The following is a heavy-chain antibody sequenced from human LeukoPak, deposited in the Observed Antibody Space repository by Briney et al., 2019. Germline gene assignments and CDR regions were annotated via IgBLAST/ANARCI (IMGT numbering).Heavy chain of an antibody. V-gene: IGHV4-4*02. D-gene: IGHD6-13*01. Sequence: SETLSLTCVVSGGSISTNNWWSWVRQPPGKGLEWIGEVYHTGGTNYNPSLKSRVTISLDTSKNQFSLKVTSVTAADTAVYYCARSGTYQYSSTSDYWGQGTLVTVSS. CDR1: GGSISTNNW. CDR3: ARSGTYQYSSTSDY. CDR2: VYHTGGT. J-gene: IGHJ4*02.